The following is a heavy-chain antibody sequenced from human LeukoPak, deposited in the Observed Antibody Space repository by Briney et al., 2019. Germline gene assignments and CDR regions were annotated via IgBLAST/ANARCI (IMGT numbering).Heavy chain of an antibody. CDR1: GFTFSSYG. V-gene: IGHV3-30*18. CDR3: AKDLWTYGSGSSVDY. CDR2: ISYDGSNK. Sequence: GGSLRLSCGASGFTFSSYGMHWVRQAPGKGLEWVAVISYDGSNKYYADSVRGRFTISRDNSKNTLYLQMNSLRAEDTALYYCAKDLWTYGSGSSVDYWGQGTLVTVSS. J-gene: IGHJ4*02. D-gene: IGHD3-10*01.